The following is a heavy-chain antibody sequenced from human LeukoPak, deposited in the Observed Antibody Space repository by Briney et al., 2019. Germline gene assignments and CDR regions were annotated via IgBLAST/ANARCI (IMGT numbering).Heavy chain of an antibody. V-gene: IGHV4-39*07. D-gene: IGHD6-13*01. CDR2: IYYSGST. Sequence: SETLSLTCTVSGGSISSSSYYWGWIRQPPGKGLEWIGSIYYSGSTYYNPSLKSRVTISVDTSKNQFSLKLSSVTAADTAVYYCARAAYSSSWYGPKYYYYYGMDVWGQGTTVTVSS. J-gene: IGHJ6*02. CDR3: ARAAYSSSWYGPKYYYYYGMDV. CDR1: GGSISSSSYY.